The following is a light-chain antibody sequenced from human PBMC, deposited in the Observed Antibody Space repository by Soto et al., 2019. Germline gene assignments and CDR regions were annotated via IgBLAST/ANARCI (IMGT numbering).Light chain of an antibody. CDR3: QQYYSYPLT. V-gene: IGKV1-8*01. CDR1: QNIMSY. Sequence: IQMTQSPSSLSASVGDRVTISCRPSQNIMSYLNWYQHRPGKAPKLLIYAASTLQSGVPSRFSGSGSGTDFTLTISCLQSEDFATYYCQQYYSYPLTFGGGTKVDIK. CDR2: AAS. J-gene: IGKJ4*01.